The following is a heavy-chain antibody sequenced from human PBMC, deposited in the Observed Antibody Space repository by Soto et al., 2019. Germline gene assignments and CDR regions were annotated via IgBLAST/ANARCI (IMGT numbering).Heavy chain of an antibody. J-gene: IGHJ6*03. V-gene: IGHV3-74*01. Sequence: EVQLVESGGGLVQPGGSLRLSCAASEFTFSGRSVHWVRQAPGNGLVWVSGIDKVGTDSTYADSVKGRFTSSRDNAKNTGYIQMNGLRVEDKAVYYCARGWFSPDVWGKCTTVTVSS. CDR1: EFTFSGRS. CDR3: ARGWFSPDV. CDR2: IDKVGTDS. D-gene: IGHD3-10*01.